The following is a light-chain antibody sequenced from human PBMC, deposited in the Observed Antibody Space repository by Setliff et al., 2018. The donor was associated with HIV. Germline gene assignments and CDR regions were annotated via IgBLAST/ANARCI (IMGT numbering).Light chain of an antibody. CDR1: SGSVSTSNY. V-gene: IGLV8-61*01. J-gene: IGLJ1*01. Sequence: QTVVTQEPAFSVSPGGTVTLTCGLTSGSVSTSNYPSWYQQTPGQAPRTLIYSTNIRSSGVPGRFSGSIVGNKAALTIAGAQADDESDYFCLLYLSSGIYVFGTGTKVTVL. CDR3: LLYLSSGIYV. CDR2: STN.